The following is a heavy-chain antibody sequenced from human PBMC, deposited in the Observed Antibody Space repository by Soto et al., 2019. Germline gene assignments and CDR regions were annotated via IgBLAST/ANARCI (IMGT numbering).Heavy chain of an antibody. V-gene: IGHV4-31*03. D-gene: IGHD4-4*01. CDR3: ARGQDYINYVVD. Sequence: PPATTSHTCSSSWASDSSVCAYLGCVPRHPGKGLEWIGYIYYSGSTYYNPSLKSRVTISVDTSKTQFSLKLSSVTAADTAVDYCARGQDYINYVVD. CDR1: WASDSSVCAY. J-gene: IGHJ4*01. CDR2: IYYSGST.